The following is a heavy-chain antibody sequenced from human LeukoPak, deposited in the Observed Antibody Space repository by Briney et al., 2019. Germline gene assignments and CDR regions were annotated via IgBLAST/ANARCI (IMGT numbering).Heavy chain of an antibody. V-gene: IGHV1-18*04. CDR2: ISAYNGNT. D-gene: IGHD3-10*01. CDR3: ARDRSYGSGMDV. Sequence: ASVKVSCKASGYTFTGYYMHWVRQAPGQGLEWMGWISAYNGNTNYAQKLQGRVTMTTDTSTSTAYMELRSLRSDDTAVYYCARDRSYGSGMDVWGKGTTVTVSS. CDR1: GYTFTGYY. J-gene: IGHJ6*03.